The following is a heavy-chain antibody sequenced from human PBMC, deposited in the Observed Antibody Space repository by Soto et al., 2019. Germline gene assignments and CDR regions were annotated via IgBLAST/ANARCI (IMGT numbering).Heavy chain of an antibody. D-gene: IGHD6-13*01. V-gene: IGHV1-69*13. CDR3: ASDLRLIGGGSSWSRFDY. CDR1: GGTFSSYA. J-gene: IGHJ4*02. CDR2: IIPIFGTA. Sequence: SVKVSCKASGGTFSSYAISWVRQAPGQGLEWMGGIIPIFGTANYAQKFQGRVTITADESTSTAYMELSSLRSEDTAVYYCASDLRLIGGGSSWSRFDYSGQGSLITVSS.